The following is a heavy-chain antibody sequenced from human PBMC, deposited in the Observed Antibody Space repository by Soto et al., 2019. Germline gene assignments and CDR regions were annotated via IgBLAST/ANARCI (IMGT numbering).Heavy chain of an antibody. J-gene: IGHJ4*02. CDR3: AKDGPFGGVIVRLDY. V-gene: IGHV3-30*18. Sequence: QVQLVESGGGVVQPGRSLRLSCAASGFTFSSYGMHWVRQAPGKGLEWVAVISYDGSNKYYADSVKGRFTISRDNSKNPLYLQMNSLRAEDTAVYYCAKDGPFGGVIVRLDYWGQGTLVTVSS. D-gene: IGHD3-16*02. CDR2: ISYDGSNK. CDR1: GFTFSSYG.